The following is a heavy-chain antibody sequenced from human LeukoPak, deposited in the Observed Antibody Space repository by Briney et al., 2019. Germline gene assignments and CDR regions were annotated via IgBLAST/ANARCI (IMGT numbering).Heavy chain of an antibody. CDR2: ISAYNGNT. V-gene: IGHV1-18*01. J-gene: IGHJ4*02. CDR1: GGTFSSYA. D-gene: IGHD5-12*01. Sequence: ASVKVSCKASGGTFSSYAISWVRQAPGQGLEWMGWISAYNGNTNYAQKLQGRVTMTTDTSTSTAYMELRSLRSDDTAVYYCAREDSGYEFSFDYWGQGTLVTVSS. CDR3: AREDSGYEFSFDY.